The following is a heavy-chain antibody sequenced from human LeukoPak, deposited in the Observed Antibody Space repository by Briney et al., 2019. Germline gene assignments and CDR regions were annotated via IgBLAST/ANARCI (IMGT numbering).Heavy chain of an antibody. D-gene: IGHD2-15*01. Sequence: ASVKVSCKASGYTFINYEINWVRQATGQGLEWMGWMNPNSGNTGYAQKFQGRVTMTRNTSISTAYMELSSLTSEDTAVYYCARGGGSWNWFDPWGQGTLVTVSS. V-gene: IGHV1-8*02. CDR1: GYTFINYE. J-gene: IGHJ5*02. CDR2: MNPNSGNT. CDR3: ARGGGSWNWFDP.